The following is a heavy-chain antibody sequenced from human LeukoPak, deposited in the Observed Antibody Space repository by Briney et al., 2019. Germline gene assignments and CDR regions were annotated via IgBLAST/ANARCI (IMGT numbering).Heavy chain of an antibody. CDR2: ISASAGTT. J-gene: IGHJ4*02. CDR1: GFTFSYYG. V-gene: IGHV3-23*01. D-gene: IGHD3-22*01. CDR3: ARTTESYDRSGYWVYYFDY. Sequence: GGTLRLSCAASGFTFSYYGMSWVRQAPGKGLEWVSAISASAGTTYYADSVKGRFTISRDNSKNTVDLQVNSLRADDTAVYYCARTTESYDRSGYWVYYFDYWGQGTLVTVSS.